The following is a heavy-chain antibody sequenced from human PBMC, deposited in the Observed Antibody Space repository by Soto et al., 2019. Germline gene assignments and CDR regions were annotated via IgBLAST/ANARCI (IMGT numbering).Heavy chain of an antibody. J-gene: IGHJ4*02. Sequence: PSETLSLTCTVSGGSISSSIYYWVWIRQPPGKVLEWIGSIYYSGSTYYNPSLKSRVTISVDTSKNQFSLKLSSVTAADTAVYYCARHEDDYGVYFDYWGQGTLVTVSS. V-gene: IGHV4-39*01. CDR1: GGSISSSIYY. D-gene: IGHD4-17*01. CDR2: IYYSGST. CDR3: ARHEDDYGVYFDY.